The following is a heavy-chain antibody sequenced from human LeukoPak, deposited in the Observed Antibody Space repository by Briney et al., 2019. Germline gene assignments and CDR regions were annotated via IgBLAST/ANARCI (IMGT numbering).Heavy chain of an antibody. D-gene: IGHD1-26*01. J-gene: IGHJ5*02. CDR2: IIPIFGTA. CDR3: AEKGGPQSPFDP. V-gene: IGHV1-69*05. CDR1: GGTFSSYA. Sequence: ASVKVSCKASGGTFSSYAISWVRQAPGQGLEWMGGIIPIFGTANYAQKFQGRVTITTDESTSTAYMELSSLRSEDTAVYYCAEKGGPQSPFDPWGQGTLVTVSS.